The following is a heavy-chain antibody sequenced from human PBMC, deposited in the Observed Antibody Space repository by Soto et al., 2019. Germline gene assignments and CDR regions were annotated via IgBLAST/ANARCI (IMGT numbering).Heavy chain of an antibody. V-gene: IGHV3-30*18. CDR1: GFTFSSYG. CDR3: AKDLRYYDIQRSNNWFDP. Sequence: QVQLVESGGGVVQPGRSLRLSCAASGFTFSSYGMHWVRRAPGKGLEWVAVISYDGSNKYYADSVKGRFTISRDNSKNTLYLQMNSLRAEDTAVYYCAKDLRYYDIQRSNNWFDPWGQGTLVTVSS. D-gene: IGHD3-22*01. CDR2: ISYDGSNK. J-gene: IGHJ5*02.